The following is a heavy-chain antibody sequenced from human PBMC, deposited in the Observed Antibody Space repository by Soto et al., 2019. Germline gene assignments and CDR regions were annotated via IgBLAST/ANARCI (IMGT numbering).Heavy chain of an antibody. CDR3: ATRSPAFDY. Sequence: ASVKVSCKVSGHTLTELSVHWVRQAPGQGLEWMGWVTTDKGKTTYAQKFQGRVTMTTDTSTSTAYMELRSLRSDDTAVYYCATRSPAFDYWGQGTLVTVSS. V-gene: IGHV1-18*01. CDR2: VTTDKGKT. J-gene: IGHJ4*02. CDR1: GHTLTELS.